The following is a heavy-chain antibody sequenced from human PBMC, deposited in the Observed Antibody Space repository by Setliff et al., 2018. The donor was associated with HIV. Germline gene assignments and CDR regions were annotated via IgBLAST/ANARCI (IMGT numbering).Heavy chain of an antibody. CDR1: RDSMNRHY. Sequence: KPSETLSLTCTVSRDSMNRHYWTWIRQPPGKGLEWIGYISSSGRTDYNSSLKNRVTMSVDTSNNLFSLIMTSVTAADTAVYYCARAGDYYDSRNYLTRGPTAFDIWGQGTMVTVPS. J-gene: IGHJ3*02. D-gene: IGHD3-22*01. CDR2: ISSSGRT. V-gene: IGHV4-59*11. CDR3: ARAGDYYDSRNYLTRGPTAFDI.